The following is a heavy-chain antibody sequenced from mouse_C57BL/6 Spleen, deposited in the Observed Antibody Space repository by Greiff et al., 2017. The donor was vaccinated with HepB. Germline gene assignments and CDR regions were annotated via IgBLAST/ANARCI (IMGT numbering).Heavy chain of an antibody. CDR3: ARRDYYGSKGYFDV. CDR2: IDPNSGGT. J-gene: IGHJ1*03. V-gene: IGHV1-72*01. CDR1: GYTFTSYW. Sequence: QVHVKQPGAELVKPGASVKLSCKASGYTFTSYWMHWVKQRPGRGLEWIGRIDPNSGGTKYNEKFKSKATLTVDKPSSTAYMQLSSLTSEDSAVYYCARRDYYGSKGYFDVWGTGTTVTVSS. D-gene: IGHD1-1*01.